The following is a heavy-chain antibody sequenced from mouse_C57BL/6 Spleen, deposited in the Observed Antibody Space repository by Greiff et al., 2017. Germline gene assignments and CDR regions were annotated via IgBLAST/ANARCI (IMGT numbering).Heavy chain of an antibody. J-gene: IGHJ2*01. D-gene: IGHD1-1*01. CDR1: GYTFTSYW. V-gene: IGHV1-72*01. CDR2: IDPNSGGT. Sequence: QVQLQQPGAELVKPGASVKLSCKASGYTFTSYWMHWVKQRPGRGLEWIGRIDPNSGGTKYNEKFKSKATLTVDKPSSTAYMQLSSLTSEDSAVYYCARRNGSSYYYFDYWVQGTTLTVSS. CDR3: ARRNGSSYYYFDY.